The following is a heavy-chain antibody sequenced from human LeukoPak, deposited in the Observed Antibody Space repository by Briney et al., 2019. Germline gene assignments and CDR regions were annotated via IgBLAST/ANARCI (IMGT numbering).Heavy chain of an antibody. J-gene: IGHJ4*02. V-gene: IGHV3-30*02. Sequence: GGSLRLSCTGSGFPFSSYGMHWVRQTPGRGLEWVAFIRYDGKTEYYADSVKGRFTIAREDSHSTVHLHMKDLRPDDAAVYFCAKDLNTVVMQYFDSWAQGTLV. CDR2: IRYDGKTE. CDR1: GFPFSSYG. CDR3: AKDLNTVVMQYFDS. D-gene: IGHD2-21*01.